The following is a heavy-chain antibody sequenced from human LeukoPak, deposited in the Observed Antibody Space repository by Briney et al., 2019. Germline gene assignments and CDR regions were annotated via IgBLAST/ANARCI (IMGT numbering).Heavy chain of an antibody. J-gene: IGHJ4*02. CDR3: ARHLTIIDNYFDC. CDR1: GGSISSYY. CDR2: IYDSGST. Sequence: SETLSLTCTVSGGSISSYYWSWIRPPPGKGLEWIGYIYDSGSTNYNPSLKSRVTISVDTSKNQFSLKLSSVTAADTAVYYCARHLTIIDNYFDCWGQGTLVTVSS. V-gene: IGHV4-59*08.